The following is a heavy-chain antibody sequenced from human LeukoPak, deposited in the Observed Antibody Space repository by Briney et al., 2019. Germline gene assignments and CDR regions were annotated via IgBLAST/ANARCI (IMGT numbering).Heavy chain of an antibody. Sequence: SETLSLTCAVYGGSFSGYYWSWIRQPPGKGLEWIGRIYTSGSTNYNPSLKSRVTISVDTSKNQFSLKLSSVTAADTAVYYCARDYSNYEGWFDPWGQGTLVTVSS. V-gene: IGHV4-4*08. CDR3: ARDYSNYEGWFDP. CDR1: GGSFSGYY. D-gene: IGHD4-11*01. CDR2: IYTSGST. J-gene: IGHJ5*02.